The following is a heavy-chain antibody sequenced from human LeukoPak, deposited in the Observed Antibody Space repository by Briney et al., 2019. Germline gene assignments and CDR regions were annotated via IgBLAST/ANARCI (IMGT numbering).Heavy chain of an antibody. CDR2: INSDGRRT. Sequence: GGSLRLSCVASGFTFTNYGMMWVRQAPGKGLVWVSYINSDGRRTTYADSVKGRFTISRDNAKNTLYLQMNSLRAEDTAMYYCARNYNGMSHWGQGTLVIVSS. V-gene: IGHV3-74*01. CDR3: ARNYNGMSH. D-gene: IGHD1-26*01. CDR1: GFTFTNYG. J-gene: IGHJ4*02.